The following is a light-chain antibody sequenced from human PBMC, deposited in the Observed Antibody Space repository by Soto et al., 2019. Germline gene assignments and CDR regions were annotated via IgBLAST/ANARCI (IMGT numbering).Light chain of an antibody. V-gene: IGLV2-14*03. J-gene: IGLJ1*01. CDR3: SSYTSSRTRV. CDR1: SSDVGGYNY. CDR2: DVS. Sequence: QSVLTQPASVSGSPGQSITISCTGTSSDVGGYNYVSWYQQHPGKAPKLMIYDVSNRPSGVSNRFSGSKSGNTASLTISGLQTEDEADYYCSSYTSSRTRVFGPGTRSPS.